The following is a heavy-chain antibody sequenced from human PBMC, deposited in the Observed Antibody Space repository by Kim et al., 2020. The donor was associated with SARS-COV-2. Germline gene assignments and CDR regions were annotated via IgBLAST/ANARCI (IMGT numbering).Heavy chain of an antibody. CDR1: GGSISSGGFY. CDR3: ARVSYGSDIYPSYFDS. V-gene: IGHV4-31*03. CDR2: ISFSGKT. D-gene: IGHD3-10*01. J-gene: IGHJ4*02. Sequence: TLSLTCKVSGGSISSGGFYWTWIRHHPGMGLQWIGYISFSGKTYYNWSLKSRVSISAVASKNQFSLNLNSVTAADTAMYFCARVSYGSDIYPSYFDSWGQGTMVTVSS.